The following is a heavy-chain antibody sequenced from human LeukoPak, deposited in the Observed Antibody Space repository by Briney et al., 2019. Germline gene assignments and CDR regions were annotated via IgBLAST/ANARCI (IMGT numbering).Heavy chain of an antibody. Sequence: GGSLRLSCAASGFTFSSYSMTWVRQAPGKGLEWVSSISSSSSYIYYADSVKGRFTISRDNAKNSLYLQMNSLRAEDTAVYYCAGLSGSYYYYYGMDVWGQGTTVTVSS. CDR3: AGLSGSYYYYYGMDV. CDR1: GFTFSSYS. J-gene: IGHJ6*02. D-gene: IGHD1-26*01. V-gene: IGHV3-21*01. CDR2: ISSSSSYI.